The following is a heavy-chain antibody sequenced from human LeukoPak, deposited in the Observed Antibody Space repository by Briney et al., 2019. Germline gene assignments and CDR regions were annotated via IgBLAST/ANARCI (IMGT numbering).Heavy chain of an antibody. CDR3: VRSRMVTPNTGDY. Sequence: GGSLRLSCAASGFTFSSYGMHWVRQAPGKGLEWGAVISYDGSNKYYADSVKGRFTISRDNSKNTLYLQMNSLRVEDTALYYGVRSRMVTPNTGDYWGQGTLVTVAS. CDR1: GFTFSSYG. D-gene: IGHD5-18*01. J-gene: IGHJ4*01. CDR2: ISYDGSNK. V-gene: IGHV3-30*03.